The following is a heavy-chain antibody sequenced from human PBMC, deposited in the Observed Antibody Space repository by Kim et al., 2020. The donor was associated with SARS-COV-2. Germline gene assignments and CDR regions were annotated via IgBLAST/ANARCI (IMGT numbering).Heavy chain of an antibody. CDR1: GFTFSSYG. D-gene: IGHD2-2*01. J-gene: IGHJ3*02. CDR3: VSETRIVVVPAAATDAFDI. Sequence: GGSLRLSFAASGFTFSSYGMHWVRQAPGKGLEWVAVISYDGSNKYYADSVKGRFTISRDNSKNTLYLQMNSLRAEDTAVYYCVSETRIVVVPAAATDAFDIWGQGTMVTVSS. CDR2: ISYDGSNK. V-gene: IGHV3-30*03.